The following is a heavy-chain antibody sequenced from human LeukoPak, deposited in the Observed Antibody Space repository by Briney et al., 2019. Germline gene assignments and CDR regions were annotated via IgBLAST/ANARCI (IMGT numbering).Heavy chain of an antibody. CDR3: ARHLEYTGTSA. D-gene: IGHD1-26*01. CDR1: GGSFSGYY. Sequence: SETLSLTCAVYGGSFSGYYWGWIRQPPGQGLEWIGNIYYSGSTYSNPSLKSRVTISLDTSKNQFSLRLSSVTAADTAVYYCARHLEYTGTSAWGQGTLVTVSS. CDR2: IYYSGST. J-gene: IGHJ4*02. V-gene: IGHV4-34*01.